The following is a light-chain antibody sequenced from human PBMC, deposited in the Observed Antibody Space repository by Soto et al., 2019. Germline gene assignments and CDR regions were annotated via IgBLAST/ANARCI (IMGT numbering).Light chain of an antibody. J-gene: IGKJ4*01. Sequence: EIVMTQSPATLSVSPGERATLSCRASQSVSNKLAWYQRKPGQAPRLLIYGASTRATGIPARFSGSGSGTELTLTISSLQSEDFAVYYCQQYNNWPPLTFGGGTKVDIK. CDR3: QQYNNWPPLT. CDR2: GAS. V-gene: IGKV3-15*01. CDR1: QSVSNK.